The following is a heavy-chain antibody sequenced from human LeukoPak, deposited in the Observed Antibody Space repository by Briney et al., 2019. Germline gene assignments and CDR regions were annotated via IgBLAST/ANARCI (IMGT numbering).Heavy chain of an antibody. CDR3: ARESDLNYYYYYYMDV. D-gene: IGHD3-3*01. J-gene: IGHJ6*03. Sequence: SETLSLTCAVYGGSFSGYYWSWIRQPPGKGLEWIGEINRSGSTNYNPSLKSRVTISVDTSKNQFSLKLSSVTAADTAVYYCARESDLNYYYYYYMDVWGKGTTVTISS. CDR1: GGSFSGYY. CDR2: INRSGST. V-gene: IGHV4-34*01.